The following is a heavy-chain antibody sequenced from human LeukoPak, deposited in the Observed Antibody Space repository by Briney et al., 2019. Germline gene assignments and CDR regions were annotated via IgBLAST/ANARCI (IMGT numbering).Heavy chain of an antibody. CDR2: ISSSSSYI. D-gene: IGHD3-9*01. J-gene: IGHJ4*02. CDR1: GFTFSSYS. CDR3: ARGGLTGYYIPVDY. V-gene: IGHV3-21*01. Sequence: PGGSLRLSCAASGFTFSSYSMNWVRQAPGKGLEWVSSISSSSSYIYYADSVKGRFTISRDNAKNSLYLQMNSLRAEDTAVYYCARGGLTGYYIPVDYWGQGTLVTVSS.